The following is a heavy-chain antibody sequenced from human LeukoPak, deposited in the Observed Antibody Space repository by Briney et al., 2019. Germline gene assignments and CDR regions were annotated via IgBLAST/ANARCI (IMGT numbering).Heavy chain of an antibody. CDR3: ARVRLNAFDI. CDR1: EYTFIGYY. D-gene: IGHD3-16*01. CDR2: INPNGGAT. V-gene: IGHV1-2*02. Sequence: EASVKVSCKASEYTFIGYYMHWVRQAHGQGPEWMGWINPNGGATNYAQKFQGRVTMTRDTSISTAYMELSRLRSDDTAVYYCARVRLNAFDIWGQGTMVIVSS. J-gene: IGHJ3*02.